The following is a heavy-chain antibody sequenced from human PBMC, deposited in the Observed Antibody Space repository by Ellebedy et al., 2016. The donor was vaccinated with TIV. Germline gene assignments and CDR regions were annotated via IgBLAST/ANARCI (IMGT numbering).Heavy chain of an antibody. Sequence: SGPTLVKPTQTLTLTCTFSGFSLTTSGVAVGWFRQPPGKALEWLTLIYWNDDNPYSPSLKSRLTIPRDTSKDQMVLTMTNMDPVDTATYYCAHGSGWVFDLWGQGILVTVSS. CDR2: IYWNDDN. V-gene: IGHV2-5*01. D-gene: IGHD6-19*01. J-gene: IGHJ4*02. CDR3: AHGSGWVFDL. CDR1: GFSLTTSGVA.